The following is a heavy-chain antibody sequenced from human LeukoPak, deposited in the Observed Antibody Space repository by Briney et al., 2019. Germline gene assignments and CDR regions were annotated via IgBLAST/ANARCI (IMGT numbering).Heavy chain of an antibody. V-gene: IGHV4-59*08. CDR3: ARLGGGSYSGSYYVAFDI. Sequence: SETLSLTCIVSGGSISSYYWSWIRQPPGKGLEWIGYIYYSGSTNYNPSLKSRVTISVDTSKNQFSLKLSSVTAADTAVYYCARLGGGSYSGSYYVAFDIWGQGTMVTVSS. J-gene: IGHJ3*02. CDR2: IYYSGST. D-gene: IGHD1-26*01. CDR1: GGSISSYY.